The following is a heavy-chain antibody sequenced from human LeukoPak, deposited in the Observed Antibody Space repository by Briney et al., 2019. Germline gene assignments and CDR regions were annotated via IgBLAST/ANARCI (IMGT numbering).Heavy chain of an antibody. D-gene: IGHD2-2*01. Sequence: GGPLRLSCAASGFTFSSYAMHWVRQAPGKGLEWVAVISYDGSNKYYADPVKGRFTISRDNSKNTLYLQMNSLRAEDTAVYYCARAGYVVVPAESDYWGQGTLVTVSS. CDR3: ARAGYVVVPAESDY. CDR1: GFTFSSYA. CDR2: ISYDGSNK. V-gene: IGHV3-30-3*01. J-gene: IGHJ4*02.